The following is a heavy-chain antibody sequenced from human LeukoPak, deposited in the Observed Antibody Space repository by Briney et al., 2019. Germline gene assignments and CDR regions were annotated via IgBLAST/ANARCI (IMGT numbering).Heavy chain of an antibody. CDR3: ARGYCSGGTCYEGY. V-gene: IGHV3-21*01. J-gene: IGHJ4*02. CDR1: GFTFTSYS. D-gene: IGHD2-15*01. CDR2: ISSGSNYI. Sequence: PGGSLRLSCAASGFTFTSYSMNWVRQAPGKGLEWVSSISSGSNYICYADSVKGRFTISRDNAKNSLYLQMSSLRAEDTAVYYCARGYCSGGTCYEGYWGQGTLVTVSS.